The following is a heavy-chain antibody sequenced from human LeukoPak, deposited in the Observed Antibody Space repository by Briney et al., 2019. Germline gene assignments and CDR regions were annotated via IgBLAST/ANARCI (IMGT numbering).Heavy chain of an antibody. CDR3: ARESSSSCLDY. Sequence: SETLSLTCTVSGGSFSSGSYYWSWIRQPPGTGLEWIGYIYYSGSTYYNPSLKSRVTISVDTSKNQFSLKLSSVTAADTAVYYCARESSSSCLDYWGQGTLVTVSS. D-gene: IGHD6-6*01. V-gene: IGHV4-61*01. CDR2: IYYSGST. J-gene: IGHJ4*02. CDR1: GGSFSSGSYY.